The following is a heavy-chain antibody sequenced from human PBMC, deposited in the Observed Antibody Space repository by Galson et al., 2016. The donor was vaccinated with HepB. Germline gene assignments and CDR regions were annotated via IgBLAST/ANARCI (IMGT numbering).Heavy chain of an antibody. CDR1: GFTFHDSA. CDR2: ISWNTDNI. Sequence: SLRLSCAGSGFTFHDSAVHWVRQAPGKGLEWVAGISWNTDNIQYADSVRGRFTISRDNAKNSLYLQMSSLKTEDTALYYCAKGYFNFDSWGQGTLVTVSS. J-gene: IGHJ4*02. D-gene: IGHD2/OR15-2a*01. V-gene: IGHV3-9*01. CDR3: AKGYFNFDS.